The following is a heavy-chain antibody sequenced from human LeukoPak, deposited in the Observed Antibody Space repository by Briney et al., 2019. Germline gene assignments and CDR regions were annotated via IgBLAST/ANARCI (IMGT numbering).Heavy chain of an antibody. Sequence: ASVKVSCKASGYTFTSYGISWVRQAPGQGLEWMGWISTNNGNTNYAQKLQGRVIMTTDTPTSTTYMELRSLRADDTAVYYCALIPYCTTATCYYFDYWGQGTLVTVSS. D-gene: IGHD2-2*01. J-gene: IGHJ4*02. CDR2: ISTNNGNT. CDR1: GYTFTSYG. V-gene: IGHV1-18*01. CDR3: ALIPYCTTATCYYFDY.